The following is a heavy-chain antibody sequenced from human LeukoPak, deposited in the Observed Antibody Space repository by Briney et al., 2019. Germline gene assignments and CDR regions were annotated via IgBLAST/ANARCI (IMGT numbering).Heavy chain of an antibody. D-gene: IGHD3-3*01. J-gene: IGHJ5*02. Sequence: PGGSLRLSCAASGFTVSTNYMRWVRQAPGKGLEWVSVIHSGGSTYYADSVKGRFTISRDNSKNTLYLQMNSLRAEDTAVYYCAKGAHYDFWKFDPWGQGTLVTVSS. V-gene: IGHV3-53*01. CDR3: AKGAHYDFWKFDP. CDR1: GFTVSTNY. CDR2: IHSGGST.